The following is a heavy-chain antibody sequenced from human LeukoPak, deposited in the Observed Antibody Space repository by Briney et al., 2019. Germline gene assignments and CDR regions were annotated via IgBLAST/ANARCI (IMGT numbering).Heavy chain of an antibody. CDR2: IRYDGSNK. J-gene: IGHJ4*02. Sequence: GRSLRLSCAASGFTFSSYGMHWVRQAPGKGLEWVAFIRYDGSNKYYADSVKGRFTISRDNSKNTLYLQMNSLRAEDTAVYYCAKDYYDILTGYYYWGQGTLVTVSS. V-gene: IGHV3-30*02. CDR1: GFTFSSYG. D-gene: IGHD3-9*01. CDR3: AKDYYDILTGYYY.